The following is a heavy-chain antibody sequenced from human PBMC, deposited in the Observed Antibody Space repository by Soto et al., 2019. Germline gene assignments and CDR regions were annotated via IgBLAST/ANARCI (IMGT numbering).Heavy chain of an antibody. D-gene: IGHD2-15*01. V-gene: IGHV3-7*01. CDR2: IKQDGSEK. Sequence: GGPLRVSWAASGFTFSSYWMSWVRQAPGKGLEWVANIKQDGSEKYYVDSVKGRFTISRDNAKNSLYLQMNSLRAEDTAVYYCASTRYGGYCSGGSCPPNSDAFAIWGQGTTVTVSS. CDR1: GFTFSSYW. J-gene: IGHJ3*02. CDR3: ASTRYGGYCSGGSCPPNSDAFAI.